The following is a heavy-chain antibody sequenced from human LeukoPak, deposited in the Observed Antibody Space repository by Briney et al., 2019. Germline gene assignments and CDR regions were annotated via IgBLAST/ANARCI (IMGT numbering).Heavy chain of an antibody. CDR2: IYYSGNT. CDR1: GGSISSYY. J-gene: IGHJ4*02. D-gene: IGHD4-23*01. Sequence: PSETLSLTCTVSGGSISSYYWSWIRQPPGKGLEWIGYIYYSGNTNYNPSLKSRVTISVDTSKNQFSLKLSSVTAADTAVYYCARDLGGNVFDYWGQGTLVTVSS. CDR3: ARDLGGNVFDY. V-gene: IGHV4-59*01.